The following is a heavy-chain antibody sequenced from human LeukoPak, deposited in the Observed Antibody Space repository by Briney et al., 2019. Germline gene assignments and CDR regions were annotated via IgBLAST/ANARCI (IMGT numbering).Heavy chain of an antibody. Sequence: ASVKVSCKASGGTFSSYAISWVRQAPGQGLEWMGRIIPIFGIANYAQKFQGRVTITADKSTSTAYMELSSLRSEDTAVYYCARGLSSSSPMSPYYGMDVWGQGTTVTVSS. CDR2: IIPIFGIA. CDR1: GGTFSSYA. J-gene: IGHJ6*02. CDR3: ARGLSSSSPMSPYYGMDV. V-gene: IGHV1-69*04. D-gene: IGHD6-6*01.